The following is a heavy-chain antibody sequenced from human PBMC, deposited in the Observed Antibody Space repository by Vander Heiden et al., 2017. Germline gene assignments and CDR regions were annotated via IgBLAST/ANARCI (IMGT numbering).Heavy chain of an antibody. V-gene: IGHV3-48*02. D-gene: IGHD3-16*01. Sequence: EVQLVESGGGLVQPGGSLSPSCAASGFTFSSYTMNWVRTAPGRGLEWVSYISSGSSTIYYEDYVKGRFTISGDNAKNSLYLQMNSLRDEDTAVYYCAREGAFDYWGQGTLVTVSS. CDR2: ISSGSSTI. J-gene: IGHJ4*02. CDR3: AREGAFDY. CDR1: GFTFSSYT.